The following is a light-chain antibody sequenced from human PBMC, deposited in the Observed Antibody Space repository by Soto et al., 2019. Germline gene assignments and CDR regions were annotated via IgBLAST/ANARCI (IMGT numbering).Light chain of an antibody. Sequence: DIQMTQSPSTLSASVGDRVTITCRASQSISNRVAWYQQKPGKAPKVLIYDSSYLESGVPSRFSGSGYGTEFILTISSLQPDDFVTYYCQQYETYSPTFGQGTKVDIK. V-gene: IGKV1-5*01. CDR3: QQYETYSPT. CDR2: DSS. CDR1: QSISNR. J-gene: IGKJ1*01.